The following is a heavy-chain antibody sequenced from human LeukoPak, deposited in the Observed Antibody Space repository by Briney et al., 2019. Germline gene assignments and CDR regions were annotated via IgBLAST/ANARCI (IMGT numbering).Heavy chain of an antibody. CDR3: AGETIFDYPRHFDY. CDR2: ISYDGSNK. J-gene: IGHJ4*02. D-gene: IGHD3-9*01. Sequence: GGSLRLSCAASGFTFSSYGTHWVRQAPGKGLEWVAVISYDGSNKYYAGSVKGRFTISRDNSKNTLYLQMNSLRAEDTAVYYCAGETIFDYPRHFDYWGQGTLVTVSS. CDR1: GFTFSSYG. V-gene: IGHV3-30*03.